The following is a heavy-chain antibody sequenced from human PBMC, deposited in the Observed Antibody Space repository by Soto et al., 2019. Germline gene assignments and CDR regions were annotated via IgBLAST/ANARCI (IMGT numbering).Heavy chain of an antibody. D-gene: IGHD2-15*01. CDR2: INRGGSI. CDR1: GFTVSSKY. J-gene: IGHJ6*03. Sequence: GGSLRLSCAVSGFTVSSKYMSWVRQAPGKGLEWVSLINRGGSISYADSVKGRFTISRDNSKNTLYLQMNTLRAEDTAVYYCAKVNGRDIVVVVAASTDYYYMDVWGKGNTVTVSS. V-gene: IGHV3-66*01. CDR3: AKVNGRDIVVVVAASTDYYYMDV.